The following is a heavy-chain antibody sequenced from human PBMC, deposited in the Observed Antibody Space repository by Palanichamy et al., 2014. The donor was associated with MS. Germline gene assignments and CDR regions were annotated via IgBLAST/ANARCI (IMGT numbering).Heavy chain of an antibody. V-gene: IGHV3-23*01. CDR3: AKGGIAAPANIDGPAYYFDY. CDR1: GFTFSSYA. D-gene: IGHD6-13*01. J-gene: IGHJ4*02. CDR2: ISGSGGST. Sequence: EVQLLESGGGLVQPGGSLRLSCAASGFTFSSYAMSWVRQAPGKGLEWVSAISGSGGSTYYADSVKGRFTISRDNSKNTLYLQMNSLRAEDTAVYYCAKGGIAAPANIDGPAYYFDYWGQGTLVTVSS.